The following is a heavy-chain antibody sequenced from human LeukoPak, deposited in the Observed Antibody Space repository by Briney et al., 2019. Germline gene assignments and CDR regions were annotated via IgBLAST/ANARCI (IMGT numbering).Heavy chain of an antibody. V-gene: IGHV1-69*06. J-gene: IGHJ5*02. CDR2: IIPIFGTA. D-gene: IGHD2-21*02. Sequence: ASVKVSCKASGGTFSSYAISWVRQAPGQGLEWTGGIIPIFGTANYAQKFQGRVTITADKSTSTAYMELSSLRSEDTAVYYCARAQLARCGGDCYNQFDPWGQGTLVTVSS. CDR1: GGTFSSYA. CDR3: ARAQLARCGGDCYNQFDP.